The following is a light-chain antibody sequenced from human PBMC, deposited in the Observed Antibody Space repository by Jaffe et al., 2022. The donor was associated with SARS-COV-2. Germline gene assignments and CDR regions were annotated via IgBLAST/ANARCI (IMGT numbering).Light chain of an antibody. Sequence: EIVLTQSPATLSLSPGERATLSCRASQSVGSYLVWYQQKPGQAPRPLIFDASNRATGIPARFSGSGSGTDFTLTISSLEPEDFAVYYCQHRSNWPWTFGQGTKVEI. V-gene: IGKV3-11*01. J-gene: IGKJ1*01. CDR2: DAS. CDR3: QHRSNWPWT. CDR1: QSVGSY.